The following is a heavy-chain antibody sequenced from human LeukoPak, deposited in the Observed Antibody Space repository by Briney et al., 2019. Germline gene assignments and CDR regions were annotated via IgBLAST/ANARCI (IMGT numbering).Heavy chain of an antibody. J-gene: IGHJ4*02. D-gene: IGHD5-18*01. CDR1: GDSVPSNSAA. CDR2: TYYRSKWYN. Sequence: KTSQTLSLTCAISGDSVPSNSAAWSWIRQSPSRGLEWLGRTYYRSKWYNDYAVSVKSRITINPDTFNNQFSLQLNSVTPEDTAVYYCARDSGYSRDFDYWGQGTLVTVSS. V-gene: IGHV6-1*01. CDR3: ARDSGYSRDFDY.